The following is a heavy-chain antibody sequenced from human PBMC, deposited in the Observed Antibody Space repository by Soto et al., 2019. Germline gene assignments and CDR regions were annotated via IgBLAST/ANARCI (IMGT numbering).Heavy chain of an antibody. Sequence: QVQLVQSGSEVKKPGASVKVSCKASGYTFTGYYMHWVRQATGQGLEWMGWINPNSGGTNYAQKLQGWVTMTRDTTSSTGRMELSRLGSDVTAVYYCARAARGTVVRGVLVGDFDIWGQGTMVTDST. V-gene: IGHV1-2*04. D-gene: IGHD3-10*01. CDR3: ARAARGTVVRGVLVGDFDI. CDR1: GYTFTGYY. CDR2: INPNSGGT. J-gene: IGHJ3*02.